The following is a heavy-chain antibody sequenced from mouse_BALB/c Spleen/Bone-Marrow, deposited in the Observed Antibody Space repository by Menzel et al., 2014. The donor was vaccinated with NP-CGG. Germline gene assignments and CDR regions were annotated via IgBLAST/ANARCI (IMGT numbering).Heavy chain of an antibody. J-gene: IGHJ4*01. CDR3: ARYRYYGSSYALDY. CDR1: GFNIKDTY. CDR2: IDPASGNT. Sequence: EVQVVESGAELVKPGASVKLSCTASGFNIKDTYMHWVKQRPEQGLEWIGRIDPASGNTKYDPKFQGKATITADTSSNTAYLLLSSLTTEDAAVYYCARYRYYGSSYALDYWGQGTSVTVSS. V-gene: IGHV14-3*02. D-gene: IGHD1-1*01.